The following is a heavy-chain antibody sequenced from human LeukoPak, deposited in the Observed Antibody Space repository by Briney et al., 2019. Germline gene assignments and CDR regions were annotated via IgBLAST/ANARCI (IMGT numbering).Heavy chain of an antibody. CDR3: ARDSPNEAILWWSIDY. V-gene: IGHV3-7*01. D-gene: IGHD2-21*01. Sequence: GGSLRLSCAASGLTFSSYWMSWVRQAPGKGLEWVANIKQDGSEKYYVDSVKGRFTISRDNAKNSLYLQMNSLRAEDTAVYYCARDSPNEAILWWSIDYWGQGTLVTVSS. CDR2: IKQDGSEK. J-gene: IGHJ4*02. CDR1: GLTFSSYW.